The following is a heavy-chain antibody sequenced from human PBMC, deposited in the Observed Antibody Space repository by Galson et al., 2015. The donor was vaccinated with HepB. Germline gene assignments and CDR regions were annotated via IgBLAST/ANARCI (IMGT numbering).Heavy chain of an antibody. D-gene: IGHD2-8*02. CDR1: GYIFTNYW. V-gene: IGHV5-51*03. CDR3: ARYWRYGDHRGYY. Sequence: QSGAEVKKPGESLKISCTGSGYIFTNYWICWARQMPGKGLEWMGIIKPGDSDIRYSQSLKGQVTITVDKSMGTAYLHWNSLKASDTAMYYCARYWRYGDHRGYYWGQGPPVTVAA. J-gene: IGHJ4*02. CDR2: IKPGDSDI.